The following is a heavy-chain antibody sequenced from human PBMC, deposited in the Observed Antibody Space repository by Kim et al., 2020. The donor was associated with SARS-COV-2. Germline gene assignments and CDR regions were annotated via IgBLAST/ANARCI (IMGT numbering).Heavy chain of an antibody. Sequence: ADSVKGRFTISRDNSKNTLYLQMNSLRAEDTAVYYCAREIIAAAGPQDDYWGQGTLVTVSS. D-gene: IGHD6-13*01. CDR3: AREIIAAAGPQDDY. J-gene: IGHJ4*02. V-gene: IGHV3-33*01.